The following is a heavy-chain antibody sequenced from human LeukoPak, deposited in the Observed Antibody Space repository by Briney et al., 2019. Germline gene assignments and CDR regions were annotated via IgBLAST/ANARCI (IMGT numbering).Heavy chain of an antibody. CDR2: IRFDGSNK. Sequence: PGGSLRLSCAASGFTFSTYGMHWVRQAPGKGLEWVTFIRFDGSNKHYADSVKGRFTISRDNSKNTLYLQVRSLRAEDTAVYYCARDRLRSGWYTDLDYWGQGTLVTVSS. J-gene: IGHJ4*02. CDR1: GFTFSTYG. V-gene: IGHV3-30*02. CDR3: ARDRLRSGWYTDLDY. D-gene: IGHD6-19*01.